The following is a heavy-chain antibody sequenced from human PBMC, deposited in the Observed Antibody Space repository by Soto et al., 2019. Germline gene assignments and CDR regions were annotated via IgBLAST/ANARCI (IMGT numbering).Heavy chain of an antibody. Sequence: ASVKVSCKASGYTFTGYYMHWVRQAPGQGLEWIGWINPNSGGTNYAQKFQGRVTMTRDTSISTAYMELSRLRSDDTAVYYCARDVRGIAAAGEGYWGQGNLVTVSS. J-gene: IGHJ4*02. CDR2: INPNSGGT. CDR3: ARDVRGIAAAGEGY. CDR1: GYTFTGYY. D-gene: IGHD6-13*01. V-gene: IGHV1-2*02.